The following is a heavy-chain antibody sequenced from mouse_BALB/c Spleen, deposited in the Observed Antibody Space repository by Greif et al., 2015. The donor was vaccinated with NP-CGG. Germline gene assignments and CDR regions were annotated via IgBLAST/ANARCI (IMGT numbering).Heavy chain of an antibody. J-gene: IGHJ1*01. CDR1: GYAFSSYW. Sequence: VQLQQSGAELVRPGSSVKISCKASGYAFSSYWMNWVKQRPGQGLEWIGQIYPGDGDTNYNGKFKGKATLTADKSSSTAYMQLSSLTSEDSAVYFCARQATVVATRYFDVWGAGTTVTVSS. CDR2: IYPGDGDT. D-gene: IGHD1-1*01. V-gene: IGHV1-80*01. CDR3: ARQATVVATRYFDV.